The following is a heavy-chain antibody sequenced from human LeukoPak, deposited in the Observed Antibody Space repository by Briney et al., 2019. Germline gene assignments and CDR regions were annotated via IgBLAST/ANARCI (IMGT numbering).Heavy chain of an antibody. Sequence: SETLSLACAVYGGSFSGYYWSWIRQPPGKGLEWIGEINHSGSTNYNPSLKSRVTISVDTSKNQFSLKVSSVTAADTAVYYCARRIAARPRGYWFDPWGQGTLVTVSS. V-gene: IGHV4-34*01. CDR1: GGSFSGYY. CDR3: ARRIAARPRGYWFDP. J-gene: IGHJ5*02. D-gene: IGHD6-6*01. CDR2: INHSGST.